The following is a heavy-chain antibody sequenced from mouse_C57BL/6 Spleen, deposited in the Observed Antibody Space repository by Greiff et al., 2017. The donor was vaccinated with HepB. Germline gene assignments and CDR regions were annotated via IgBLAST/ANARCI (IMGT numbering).Heavy chain of an antibody. D-gene: IGHD4-1*02. CDR3: ARPQLGLYYFDY. CDR1: GYTFNDYY. V-gene: IGHV1-26*01. CDR2: INPNNGGT. Sequence: EVQLQQSGPELVKPGASVKISCKASGYTFNDYYMNWVKQSHGKSLEWIGDINPNNGGTSYNQKFKGKAKLTVDKSSRPAYMELRSLTSEDSSVYYCARPQLGLYYFDYWGQGTTLTVSS. J-gene: IGHJ2*01.